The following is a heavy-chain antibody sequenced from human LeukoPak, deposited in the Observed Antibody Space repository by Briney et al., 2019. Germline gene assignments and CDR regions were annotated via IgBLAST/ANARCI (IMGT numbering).Heavy chain of an antibody. D-gene: IGHD6-13*01. CDR3: ARRAAAEPYYYYYMDV. CDR2: IIPIFGTA. J-gene: IGHJ6*03. V-gene: IGHV1-69*05. CDR1: GCTFSSYA. Sequence: SVKVFCKASGCTFSSYAISWVRQAPGQGLEWMGGIIPIFGTANYAQKLQGRVTMTTDTSTSTAYMELRSLRSDDTAVYYCARRAAAEPYYYYYMDVWGKGTTVTVSS.